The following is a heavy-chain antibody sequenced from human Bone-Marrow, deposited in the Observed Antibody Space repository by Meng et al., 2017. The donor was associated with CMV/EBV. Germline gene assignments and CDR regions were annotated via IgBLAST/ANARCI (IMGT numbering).Heavy chain of an antibody. V-gene: IGHV3-43*01. Sequence: GGSLRLSCEASGFTFDDYTIHWVRQAPGKGLEWVSLISWDGGSTYYAGSVKGRFTISRDNSKNSLYLQMNSLRTEDTALYYCAKSLMPDCSSTSCYIQTDYGMDVWGQGTTVTVSS. CDR1: GFTFDDYT. CDR3: AKSLMPDCSSTSCYIQTDYGMDV. CDR2: ISWDGGST. D-gene: IGHD2-2*02. J-gene: IGHJ6*02.